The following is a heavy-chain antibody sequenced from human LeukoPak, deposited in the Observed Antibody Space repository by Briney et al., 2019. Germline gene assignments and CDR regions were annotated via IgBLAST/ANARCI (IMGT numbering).Heavy chain of an antibody. CDR3: ARGRYDFDY. D-gene: IGHD5-12*01. Sequence: SETLSLTCAVYGGSFSGYYWSWIRQPPGKGLEWIGEINHSGSTNYDPSLKSRVTISVDTSKNQFSLKLSSVTAADTAVYYCARGRYDFDYWGQGTLVTVSS. CDR2: INHSGST. J-gene: IGHJ4*02. V-gene: IGHV4-34*01. CDR1: GGSFSGYY.